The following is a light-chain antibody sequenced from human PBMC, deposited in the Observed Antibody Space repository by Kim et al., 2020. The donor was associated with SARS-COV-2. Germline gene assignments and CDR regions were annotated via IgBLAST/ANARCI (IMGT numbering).Light chain of an antibody. CDR1: SGSNASNY. J-gene: IGLJ3*02. Sequence: GETGNISCTRSSGSNASNYVQWYQQRPGSSPTPVNYEDNQRPPGGPERFSGSIDSSSNSASLTISGLKTEDEADYYCQSYDSSNWVFGGGTQLTVL. CDR2: EDN. CDR3: QSYDSSNWV. V-gene: IGLV6-57*01.